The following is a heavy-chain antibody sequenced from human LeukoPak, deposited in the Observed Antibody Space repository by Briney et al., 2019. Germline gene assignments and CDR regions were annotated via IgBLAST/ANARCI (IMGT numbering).Heavy chain of an antibody. D-gene: IGHD3-16*01. Sequence: SETLSLTCTVSGGSISSYYWSWIRQPAGKGPEWIGRFYTSGSTIYNPSLKSRVTMSVDTSKDQFSLKLTSVTAADTAVYFCARYLPGTLGIFDYWGQGTLVTVSS. CDR3: ARYLPGTLGIFDY. J-gene: IGHJ4*02. CDR1: GGSISSYY. CDR2: FYTSGST. V-gene: IGHV4-4*07.